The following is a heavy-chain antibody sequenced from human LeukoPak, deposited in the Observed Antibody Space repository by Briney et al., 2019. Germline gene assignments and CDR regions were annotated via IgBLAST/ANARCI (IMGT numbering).Heavy chain of an antibody. J-gene: IGHJ4*02. CDR1: GGSISTYY. V-gene: IGHV4-59*01. CDR2: IYYTGST. D-gene: IGHD4-23*01. CDR3: ARVGFGNTPHPIDY. Sequence: SETLSLTCSVSGGSISTYYWTWIRQPPGKGLEWIGYIYYTGSTNYNPSLRSRVTISVDTSKNQFSLELSSVTAADTAVYYCARVGFGNTPHPIDYWGQGALVTVSS.